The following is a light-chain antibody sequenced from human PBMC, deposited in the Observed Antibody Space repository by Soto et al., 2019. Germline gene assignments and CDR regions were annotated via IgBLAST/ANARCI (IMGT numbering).Light chain of an antibody. J-gene: IGKJ1*01. Sequence: EVVVTQSPATLSVSPGGRSTLSCMASESVSNNSAWYQQKPGQAPRLLIYGASIRATGVPARFSGSGSGTEFTLTISSLQSEDFAAYYCQHYNNWHPWTFGQGTKVDIK. CDR3: QHYNNWHPWT. V-gene: IGKV3-15*01. CDR1: ESVSNN. CDR2: GAS.